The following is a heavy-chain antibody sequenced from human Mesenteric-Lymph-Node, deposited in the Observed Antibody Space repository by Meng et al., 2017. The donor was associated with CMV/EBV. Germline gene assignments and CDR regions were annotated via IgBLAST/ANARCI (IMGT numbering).Heavy chain of an antibody. CDR2: IMPIFSTT. CDR1: GGPFSNYA. J-gene: IGHJ6*02. CDR3: ARGLMTPDV. Sequence: SVKVSCKASGGPFSNYAITWVRQAPRQGLEWMGRIMPIFSTTDYSHKFQGRVTITTDESTNTAYMELTSLRSEDTAVYYCARGLMTPDVWGQGTTVTVSS. D-gene: IGHD2-15*01. V-gene: IGHV1-69*05.